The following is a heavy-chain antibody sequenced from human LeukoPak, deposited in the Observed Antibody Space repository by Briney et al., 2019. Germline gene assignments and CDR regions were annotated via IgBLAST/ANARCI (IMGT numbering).Heavy chain of an antibody. Sequence: GSLRLSCAASGFTFDGYAMHWVRQAPGKGLEWVPLISGAGGSTYYADSVKGRFTISRDNSKNSLYLQMNSLRTEDTALYYCASPRRYFDWLLDYWGQGTLVTVSS. CDR2: ISGAGGST. CDR3: ASPRRYFDWLLDY. D-gene: IGHD3-9*01. CDR1: GFTFDGYA. J-gene: IGHJ4*02. V-gene: IGHV3-43*02.